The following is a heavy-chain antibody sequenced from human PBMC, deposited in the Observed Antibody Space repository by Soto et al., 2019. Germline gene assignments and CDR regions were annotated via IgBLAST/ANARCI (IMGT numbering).Heavy chain of an antibody. CDR1: GYTHTVLS. D-gene: IGHD5-12*01. J-gene: IGHJ3*02. V-gene: IGHV1-24*01. CDR3: ATLRLATDAFDI. Sequence: SSVKVSCKVSGYTHTVLSMHWVRQAPGKGLEWMGGFDPEDGETIYAQKFQGRVTMTEDTSTDTAYMELSSLRSEDTAVYYCATLRLATDAFDIWGQGTMVTVSS. CDR2: FDPEDGET.